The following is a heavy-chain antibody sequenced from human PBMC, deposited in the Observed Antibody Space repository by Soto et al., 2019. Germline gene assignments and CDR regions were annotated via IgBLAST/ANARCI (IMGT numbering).Heavy chain of an antibody. J-gene: IGHJ5*02. CDR1: GGSISSAGYY. Sequence: SETLSLTCTVSGGSISSAGYYWGWIRQPPGKGLEWIGSIYYSGSTYYNPSLKSRVTISVDTSKNQFSLKLSSVTAADTAVYYCARCDVITNNWFDPWGQGTLVTVSS. D-gene: IGHD3-22*01. V-gene: IGHV4-39*07. CDR3: ARCDVITNNWFDP. CDR2: IYYSGST.